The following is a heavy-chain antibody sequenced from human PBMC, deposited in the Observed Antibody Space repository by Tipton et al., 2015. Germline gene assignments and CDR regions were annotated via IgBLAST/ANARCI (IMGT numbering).Heavy chain of an antibody. D-gene: IGHD3-22*01. CDR3: ARLNWVWLLGYFYGVDV. Sequence: VQLVQSGAEVRKPGDSLKISCKGSGYRFTSYWIGWLRQMPGKGLEWMGIIYPGNSDTRYSPSFEGQVTISVDKSITSASLQWRTLKASDTATYYCARLNWVWLLGYFYGVDVWGQGTTVTVSS. CDR1: GYRFTSYW. J-gene: IGHJ6*02. CDR2: IYPGNSDT. V-gene: IGHV5-51*01.